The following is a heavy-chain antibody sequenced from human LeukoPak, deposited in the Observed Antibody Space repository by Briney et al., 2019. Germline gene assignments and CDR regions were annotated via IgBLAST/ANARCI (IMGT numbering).Heavy chain of an antibody. CDR3: AKGSTNYYDGSGTVDY. J-gene: IGHJ4*02. Sequence: GGSLRLSCAASGLSFSNYAMSWVRQAPGKGLEWVAVISYDGSNKYYADSVKGRFTISRDNSKNTLYLQMNSLRAEDTAVYYCAKGSTNYYDGSGTVDYWGQGTLVTVSS. CDR1: GLSFSNYA. V-gene: IGHV3-30*18. D-gene: IGHD3-22*01. CDR2: ISYDGSNK.